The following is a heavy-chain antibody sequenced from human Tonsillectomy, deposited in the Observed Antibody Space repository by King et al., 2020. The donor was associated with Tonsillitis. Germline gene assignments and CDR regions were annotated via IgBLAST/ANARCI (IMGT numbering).Heavy chain of an antibody. Sequence: VQLVESGGGVVQPGGSLRLSCAASGFTFSTYGMHWVRQAPGKGLEWVAFIRYHGSNIYYADSVKGRFTISRDNSKNTLYLQMNSLRTEDTAVYYCGGGSTSPLIFYYYGMDVWGQGTTVTVSS. V-gene: IGHV3-30*02. CDR1: GFTFSTYG. CDR2: IRYHGSNI. D-gene: IGHD3-9*01. CDR3: GGGSTSPLIFYYYGMDV. J-gene: IGHJ6*02.